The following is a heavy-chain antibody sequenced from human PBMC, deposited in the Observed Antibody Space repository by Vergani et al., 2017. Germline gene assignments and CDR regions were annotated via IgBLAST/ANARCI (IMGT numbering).Heavy chain of an antibody. CDR3: AREARLVTDYYGMDV. CDR1: GGSISSYY. Sequence: QVQLQESGPGLVKPSETLSLTCTVSGGSISSYYWSWIRQPPGKGLEWIGYIYYSGSTNYNPSLKSRVTISVDTSKNQFSLKLSSVTAADTAVYYCAREARLVTDYYGMDVWGQGP. CDR2: IYYSGST. D-gene: IGHD4-23*01. V-gene: IGHV4-59*01. J-gene: IGHJ6*02.